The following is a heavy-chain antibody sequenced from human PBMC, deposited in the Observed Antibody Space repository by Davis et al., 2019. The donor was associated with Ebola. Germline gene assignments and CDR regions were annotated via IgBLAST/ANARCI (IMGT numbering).Heavy chain of an antibody. J-gene: IGHJ5*02. D-gene: IGHD4-23*01. V-gene: IGHV4-39*01. CDR2: IYDTGRT. CDR1: GGSISSTTYY. CDR3: ARPTPNWFDP. Sequence: MPSETLSLTCTVSGGSISSTTYYWGWIRQPPGKGLEWIGSIYDTGRTYSNSSLKSRVTISVDTSKNQFSLKLSSVTAADTAVYYCARPTPNWFDPWGQGILVTVSS.